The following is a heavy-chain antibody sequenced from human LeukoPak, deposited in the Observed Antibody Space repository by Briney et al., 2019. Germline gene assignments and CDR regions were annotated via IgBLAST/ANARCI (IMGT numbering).Heavy chain of an antibody. CDR1: GGSISSSNW. Sequence: SETLSLTCAVSGGSISSSNWWSWVRQPPGKGLEWIGEIYHSGSTNYNPSLKSRVTISVDKSKNQFSLKLSSVTAADTAVYYCAREGYDSSYYYYLDYWGQGTLVTVSS. D-gene: IGHD3-22*01. CDR3: AREGYDSSYYYYLDY. J-gene: IGHJ4*02. V-gene: IGHV4-4*02. CDR2: IYHSGST.